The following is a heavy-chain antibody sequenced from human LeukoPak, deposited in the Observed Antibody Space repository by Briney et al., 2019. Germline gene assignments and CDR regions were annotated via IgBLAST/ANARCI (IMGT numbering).Heavy chain of an antibody. Sequence: PGGSLRLSCAASGFTFDDYAMHWVRQAPEKGLEWVSGISWNSGSIGYADSVKGRFTISRDNAKNSLYLQMNSLRAEDMALYYCAKGNYGGNQEYFQHWGQGTLVTVSS. CDR2: ISWNSGSI. V-gene: IGHV3-9*03. J-gene: IGHJ1*01. CDR3: AKGNYGGNQEYFQH. D-gene: IGHD4-23*01. CDR1: GFTFDDYA.